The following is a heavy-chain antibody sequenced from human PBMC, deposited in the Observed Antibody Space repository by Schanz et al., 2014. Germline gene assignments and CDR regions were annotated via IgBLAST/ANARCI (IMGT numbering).Heavy chain of an antibody. J-gene: IGHJ4*02. CDR1: GASISSSNW. CDR3: ALREKPYGPFAS. D-gene: IGHD3-10*01. V-gene: IGHV4-4*02. CDR2: IYHSGNT. Sequence: QVQLQESGPGLVKPSGTLSLTCAVSGASISSSNWWSWVRQPPGKGLEWIGEIYHSGNTNYNASLKSRVTISVDKSKNQFSLKVRSVTAADTAVYYCALREKPYGPFASWGQGALVTVSS.